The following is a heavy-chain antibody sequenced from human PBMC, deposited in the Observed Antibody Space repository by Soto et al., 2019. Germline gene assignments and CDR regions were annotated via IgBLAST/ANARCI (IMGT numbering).Heavy chain of an antibody. V-gene: IGHV1-18*04. D-gene: IGHD1-20*01. CDR3: ARDLNWNNVLGFDS. J-gene: IGHJ4*02. Sequence: PLVQSGDEVKKPGASVEVSCRASGYIFNSVGISWLRQVPGQGLEWMGWVSTYSEHTKSVQKFQDRVTLTADTSTSTVHMELRSLRSADTAVYYCARDLNWNNVLGFDSWGQGTLVTVSS. CDR2: VSTYSEHT. CDR1: GYIFNSVG.